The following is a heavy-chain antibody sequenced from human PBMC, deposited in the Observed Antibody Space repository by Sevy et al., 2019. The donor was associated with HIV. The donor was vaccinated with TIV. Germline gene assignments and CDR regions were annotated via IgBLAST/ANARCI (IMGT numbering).Heavy chain of an antibody. CDR2: LYYSGST. CDR1: GGSISSSSYY. CDR3: ASLRITMVQGVTNFDY. Sequence: SETLSLTCTVSGGSISSSSYYWGWIRQPPGKGLEWIGSLYYSGSTYYNPSLKSRVTISVDTSKNQFSLKLSSVTAADTAVYYCASLRITMVQGVTNFDYWGQGTLVTVSS. D-gene: IGHD3-10*01. J-gene: IGHJ4*02. V-gene: IGHV4-39*01.